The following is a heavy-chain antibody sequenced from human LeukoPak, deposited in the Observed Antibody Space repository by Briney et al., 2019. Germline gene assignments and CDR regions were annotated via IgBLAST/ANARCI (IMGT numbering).Heavy chain of an antibody. CDR2: TNYDVGKQ. Sequence: GWSLTLACPASGFTSSDYAMSWVRQPPGKGLERVSPTNYDVGKQYHADSVRGGFTVSRDNSTNTVSLQMSSLRVEDTGTYYCAKAGIGADGAGFLCEYWGQGTLVTVSS. V-gene: IGHV3-23*01. CDR3: AKAGIGADGAGFLCEY. D-gene: IGHD1-1*01. CDR1: GFTSSDYA. J-gene: IGHJ4*02.